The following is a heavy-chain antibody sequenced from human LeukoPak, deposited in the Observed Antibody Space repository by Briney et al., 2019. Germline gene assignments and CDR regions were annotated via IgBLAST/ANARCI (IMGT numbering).Heavy chain of an antibody. Sequence: SETLSLTCTVSGGSISSYYWSWIRQPAGKGLEWIGRIYTSGSTNYNPSLKSRVTMSVDTSKNQFSLKLSSVTAADTAVYYCASDSDILRHFDYWGQGTLVTVSS. CDR3: ASDSDILRHFDY. J-gene: IGHJ4*02. CDR2: IYTSGST. V-gene: IGHV4-4*07. CDR1: GGSISSYY. D-gene: IGHD3-9*01.